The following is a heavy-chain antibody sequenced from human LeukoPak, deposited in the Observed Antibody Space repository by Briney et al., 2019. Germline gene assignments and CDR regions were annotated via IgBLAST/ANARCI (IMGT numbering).Heavy chain of an antibody. V-gene: IGHV6-1*01. CDR1: GASVSSNTAA. D-gene: IGHD5-12*01. CDR2: TYYRSKWYD. J-gene: IGHJ4*02. CDR3: AREGGYGIIDF. Sequence: SQTLSLTCAISGASVSSNTAAWNWFRQSPSRGLEWLGRTYYRSKWYDDYELSLKSRISINADTSKNQLSLQLSSVSPEDTAVYFCAREGGYGIIDFWGQGTLVTVSS.